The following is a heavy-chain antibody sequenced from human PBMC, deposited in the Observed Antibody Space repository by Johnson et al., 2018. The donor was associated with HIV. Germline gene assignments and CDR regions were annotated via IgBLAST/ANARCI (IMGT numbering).Heavy chain of an antibody. J-gene: IGHJ3*02. V-gene: IGHV3-66*01. CDR2: IYSDGNT. Sequence: VQLVESGGGVVQPGRSLRLSCAASGFTVSTNYMTWVRQAPGKGLECVSLIYSDGNTYFVDSVKGRFTISRDNAKNSLYLQMNSLRVEDTAVYYCARDNWNEDIWGQGTMVTVSS. CDR1: GFTVSTNY. CDR3: ARDNWNEDI. D-gene: IGHD1-20*01.